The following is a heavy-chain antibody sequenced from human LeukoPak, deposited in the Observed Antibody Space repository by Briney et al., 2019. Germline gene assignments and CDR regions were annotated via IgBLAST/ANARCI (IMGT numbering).Heavy chain of an antibody. V-gene: IGHV4-39*01. Sequence: PSETLSLTCTVSGGSISSYYWGWIRQPPGKGLEWIGSFYYSGSTYFKSSLKSRVTISVDTSKNQFSLKLRSVTAADTAVYYCARLWGIGDWAFDFWGQGTMVTVSS. CDR3: ARLWGIGDWAFDF. CDR2: FYYSGST. D-gene: IGHD3-16*01. CDR1: GGSISSYY. J-gene: IGHJ3*01.